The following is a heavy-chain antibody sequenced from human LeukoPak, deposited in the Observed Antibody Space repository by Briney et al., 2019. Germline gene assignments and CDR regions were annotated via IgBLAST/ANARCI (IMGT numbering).Heavy chain of an antibody. CDR3: ARGPRITMIRGGQWYYYMDV. CDR2: INPSGGST. D-gene: IGHD3-10*01. V-gene: IGHV1-46*01. CDR1: GYTFTSYY. Sequence: ASVKVSCMASGYTFTSYYIHWVRQAPGQGLEWMGLINPSGGSTNYAQKFQGRVTMSRDTSTSTVYMELSSLRSEDTAVYYCARGPRITMIRGGQWYYYMDVWGKGTTVTISS. J-gene: IGHJ6*03.